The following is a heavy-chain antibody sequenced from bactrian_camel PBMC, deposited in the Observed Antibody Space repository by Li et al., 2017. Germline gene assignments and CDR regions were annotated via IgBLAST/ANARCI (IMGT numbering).Heavy chain of an antibody. CDR3: TKDYVEVLGIDY. Sequence: HVQLVESGGGLVQPGGSLRLSCAASGFTFSNNIISWVRQHPGKELEWVANIYTDYGATHYANSVKGRFTISGDDAKNTLYLQLNSLKTEDTAMYYCTKDYVEVLGIDYWGQGTQVTVS. CDR2: IYTDYGAT. CDR1: GFTFSNNI. V-gene: IGHV3-2*01. J-gene: IGHJ4*01. D-gene: IGHD1*01.